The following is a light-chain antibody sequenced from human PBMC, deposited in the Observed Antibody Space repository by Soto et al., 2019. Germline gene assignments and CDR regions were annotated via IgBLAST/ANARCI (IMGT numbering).Light chain of an antibody. V-gene: IGKV2-28*01. J-gene: IGKJ1*01. CDR1: QSLLHSNGYSY. CDR2: LGS. Sequence: DIVMTQSPLSLPVTTGEPASISCRSIQSLLHSNGYSYLDWYLQKPGQSPQLLIYLGSNRASGVPDRFSGSGSGTDFTLKISRVEAEDVGVYYCMQALQTWTFGQGTKVDIK. CDR3: MQALQTWT.